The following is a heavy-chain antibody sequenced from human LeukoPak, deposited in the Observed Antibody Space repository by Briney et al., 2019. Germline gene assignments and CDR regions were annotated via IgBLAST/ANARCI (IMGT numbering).Heavy chain of an antibody. CDR3: ARDPGYSYGPFDY. D-gene: IGHD5-18*01. V-gene: IGHV1-2*02. J-gene: IGHJ4*02. CDR1: GYTFTGYY. CDR2: INPNSGGT. Sequence: ASVKVSCKASGYTFTGYYMHWVRQAPGQGLEWMGWINPNSGGTNYAQRFQGRVTMTRDTSISTAYMELSRLRSDDTAVYYCARDPGYSYGPFDYWGQGTLVTVSS.